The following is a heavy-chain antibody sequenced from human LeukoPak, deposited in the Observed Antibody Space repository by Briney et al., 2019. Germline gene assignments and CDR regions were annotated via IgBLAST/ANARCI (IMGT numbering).Heavy chain of an antibody. V-gene: IGHV3-48*03. CDR2: ISSSGSTI. CDR1: GFTFSSYE. CDR3: ARGGAARPDY. J-gene: IGHJ4*02. Sequence: GGSLRLSCAASGFTFSSYEMNWVRQAPGKGLEWVSYISSSGSTIYYADSVKGRFTISRDNAKNSLYLHMDSLRAEDMAVYYCARGGAARPDYWGQGALVTVSS. D-gene: IGHD6-6*01.